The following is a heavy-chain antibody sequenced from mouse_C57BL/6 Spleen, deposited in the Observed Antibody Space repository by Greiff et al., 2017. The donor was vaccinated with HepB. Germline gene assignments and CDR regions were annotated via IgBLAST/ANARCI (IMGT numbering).Heavy chain of an antibody. CDR3: ARPVVATLWDFDY. CDR1: GYTFTSYW. J-gene: IGHJ2*01. Sequence: VQLQQPGAELVKPGASVKLSCKASGYTFTSYWMHWVKQRPGRGLEWIGRIDPNSGGTKYNEKFKSKATLTVDKPSSTAYMQLSSLTSEDSAVYDCARPVVATLWDFDYWGQGTTLTVSS. V-gene: IGHV1-72*01. D-gene: IGHD1-1*01. CDR2: IDPNSGGT.